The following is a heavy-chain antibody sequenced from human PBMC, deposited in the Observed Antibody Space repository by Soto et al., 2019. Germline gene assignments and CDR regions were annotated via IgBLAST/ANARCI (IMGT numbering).Heavy chain of an antibody. D-gene: IGHD5-12*01. CDR1: GFTFSSYA. J-gene: IGHJ6*02. CDR2: ISGSGGST. CDR3: AKGVGVATTNYYYYYGMDV. Sequence: GGSLRLSCAASGFTFSSYAMSWVRQAPGKGLEWVSAISGSGGSTYYADSVKGRFTISRDNSKNTLYLQMNSLRAEDTAVYYCAKGVGVATTNYYYYYGMDVWGQGTTVTVS. V-gene: IGHV3-23*01.